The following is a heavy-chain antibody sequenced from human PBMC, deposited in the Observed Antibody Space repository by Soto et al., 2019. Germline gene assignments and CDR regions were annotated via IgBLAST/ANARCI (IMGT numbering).Heavy chain of an antibody. CDR2: IYYSGST. Sequence: SETLSLTCTVSGGSISSYYWSWIRQPPGKGLEWIGYIYYSGSTNYNPSLKSRVTISVDTSKNQFSLKLSSVTAADTAVYYCGAYYYDSSGYFAFDIWGQGTMVTVSS. CDR3: GAYYYDSSGYFAFDI. J-gene: IGHJ3*02. D-gene: IGHD3-22*01. CDR1: GGSISSYY. V-gene: IGHV4-59*01.